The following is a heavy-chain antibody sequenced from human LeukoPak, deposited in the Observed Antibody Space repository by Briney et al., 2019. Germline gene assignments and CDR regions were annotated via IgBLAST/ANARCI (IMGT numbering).Heavy chain of an antibody. CDR3: ASYGSGSYRGLDY. CDR1: GFTFSSYG. CDR2: IWYDGSNK. D-gene: IGHD3-10*01. J-gene: IGHJ4*02. V-gene: IGHV3-33*01. Sequence: GGSLRLSCAASGFTFSSYGMHWVRQAPGKGLEWVAVIWYDGSNKYYADSVKGRFTISRDNSNNTLYLQMNSLRAEDTAVYYCASYGSGSYRGLDYWGQGTLVTVSS.